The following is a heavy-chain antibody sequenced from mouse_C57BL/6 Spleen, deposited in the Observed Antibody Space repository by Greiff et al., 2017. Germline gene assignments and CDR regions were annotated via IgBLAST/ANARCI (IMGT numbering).Heavy chain of an antibody. Sequence: VQLQQSGPELVKPGASVKISCKASGYAFSRSWMNWVKQRPGKGLEWIGRIYPGDGDTNYNGKFKGKATLTADKSSSTAYMQLSSLTSEDSAVYFCARWDYYGSSSFAYWGQGTLVTVSA. CDR1: GYAFSRSW. J-gene: IGHJ3*01. CDR3: ARWDYYGSSSFAY. V-gene: IGHV1-82*01. CDR2: IYPGDGDT. D-gene: IGHD1-1*01.